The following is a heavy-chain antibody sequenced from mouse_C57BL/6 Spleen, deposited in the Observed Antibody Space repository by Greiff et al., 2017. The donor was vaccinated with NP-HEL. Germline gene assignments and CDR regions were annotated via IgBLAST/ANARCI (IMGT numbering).Heavy chain of an antibody. CDR3: AREDGGYWYFDV. CDR2: ISYSGST. CDR1: GYSITSGYD. J-gene: IGHJ1*03. V-gene: IGHV3-1*01. D-gene: IGHD2-3*01. Sequence: EVQLQESGPGMVKPSQSLSLTCTVTGYSITSGYDWHWIRHFPGNKLEWMGYISYSGSTNYNPSLKSRISITHDTSKNHFFLKLNSVTTEDTATYYCAREDGGYWYFDVWGTGTTVTVSS.